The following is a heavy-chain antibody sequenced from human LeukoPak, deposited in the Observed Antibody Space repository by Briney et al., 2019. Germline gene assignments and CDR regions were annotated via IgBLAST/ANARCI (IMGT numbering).Heavy chain of an antibody. V-gene: IGHV3-30*18. Sequence: GRSLRLSCAASVFTFRSYCMHGVRQAPGKGLEWVSVISYDGSIKDYADSVKVRFTIYRDNYKHTMYLKTDSLNPEDTAVYHCEKYMTQVITGFDYWGQGTLVTVPS. CDR1: VFTFRSYC. CDR2: ISYDGSIK. D-gene: IGHD3-16*01. CDR3: EKYMTQVITGFDY. J-gene: IGHJ4*02.